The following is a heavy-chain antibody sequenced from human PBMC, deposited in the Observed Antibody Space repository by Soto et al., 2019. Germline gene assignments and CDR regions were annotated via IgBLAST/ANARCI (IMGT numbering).Heavy chain of an antibody. Sequence: PGESLKISCKGSGYSVTSYWIGWVRQMPGKGLEWMGIIYPGDSDTRYSPSFQGQVTISADKSISTAYLQWSSLKASDTAMYYCTQLIAGNRNYYYYGMDVWGQGTTVTVSS. V-gene: IGHV5-51*01. CDR2: IYPGDSDT. CDR1: GYSVTSYW. J-gene: IGHJ6*02. CDR3: TQLIAGNRNYYYYGMDV. D-gene: IGHD6-13*01.